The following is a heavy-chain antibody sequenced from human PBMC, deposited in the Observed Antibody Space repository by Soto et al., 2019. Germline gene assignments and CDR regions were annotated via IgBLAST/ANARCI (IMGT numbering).Heavy chain of an antibody. J-gene: IGHJ6*02. Sequence: SETLSLTCAVYGGSFSRYYWSWIRQPPGKGLEWIGEINHHVSTNYNPSLKSRVTISVDTSKHQFSLKLSSVTAADTAVYYCARDNYYDSSGYYYGHYYCGMDVWGQGPTVNVSS. CDR3: ARDNYYDSSGYYYGHYYCGMDV. CDR2: INHHVST. V-gene: IGHV4-34*01. D-gene: IGHD3-22*01. CDR1: GGSFSRYY.